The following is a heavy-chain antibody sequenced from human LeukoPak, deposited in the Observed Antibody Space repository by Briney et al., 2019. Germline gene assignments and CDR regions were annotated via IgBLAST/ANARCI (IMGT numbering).Heavy chain of an antibody. CDR1: GGSISSNYY. Sequence: SETLSLTCTVSGGSISSNYYWSWIRQPAGKGLECIGRIYNSGITNYNPSLKSRVPISVDTSKNQFSLNLSSVTAADTAVYYCARERRPVEMGTSIHGHWFDPWGQGTLVTVSS. D-gene: IGHD5-24*01. V-gene: IGHV4-4*07. J-gene: IGHJ5*02. CDR2: IYNSGIT. CDR3: ARERRPVEMGTSIHGHWFDP.